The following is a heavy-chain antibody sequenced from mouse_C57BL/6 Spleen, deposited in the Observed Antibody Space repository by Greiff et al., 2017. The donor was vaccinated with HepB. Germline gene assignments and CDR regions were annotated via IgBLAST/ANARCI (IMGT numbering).Heavy chain of an antibody. V-gene: IGHV1-82*01. D-gene: IGHD2-3*01. J-gene: IGHJ4*01. CDR2: IYPGDGDT. CDR3: ARSGLLRGYYAMDY. CDR1: GYAFSSSW. Sequence: QVQLQQSGPELVKPGASVKISCKASGYAFSSSWMNWVKQRPGKGLEWIGRIYPGDGDTNYNGKFKGKATLTADKSSSTAYMQLSSLPSEDSAVYFCARSGLLRGYYAMDYWGQGTSVTVSS.